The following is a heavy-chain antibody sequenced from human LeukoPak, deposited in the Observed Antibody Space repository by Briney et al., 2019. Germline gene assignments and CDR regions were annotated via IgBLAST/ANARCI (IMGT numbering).Heavy chain of an antibody. V-gene: IGHV1-2*02. CDR1: GYTFTGYY. D-gene: IGHD1-26*01. CDR2: INPNSGGT. CDR3: ARRSRIVGATSYYYYYMDV. J-gene: IGHJ6*03. Sequence: GASVKVSCKASGYTFTGYYMHWVRQAPGQGLEWMGWINPNSGGTNYAQKFQGRVTMTRDTSISIAYMELSRLRSDDTAVYYCARRSRIVGATSYYYYYMDVWGKGTTVTVSS.